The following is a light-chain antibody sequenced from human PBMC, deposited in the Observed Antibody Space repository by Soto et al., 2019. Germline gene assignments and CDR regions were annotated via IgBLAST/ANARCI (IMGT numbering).Light chain of an antibody. Sequence: DTQMTQSPSTLSASVGDRVTITCRASQSISSWLAWYQQKPGKASKLLIYDASSLESGVPSRFSGSGSGTEFTLTISSLQPDDFATYYCQQYNSYWTFGQGTKV. CDR1: QSISSW. V-gene: IGKV1-5*01. CDR3: QQYNSYWT. CDR2: DAS. J-gene: IGKJ1*01.